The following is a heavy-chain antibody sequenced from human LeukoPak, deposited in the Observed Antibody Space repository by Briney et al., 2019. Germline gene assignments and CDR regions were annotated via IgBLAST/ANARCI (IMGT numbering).Heavy chain of an antibody. CDR3: ARDESGDNDAFDI. Sequence: GGSLRLSCAASGFTFSSYAMSWVRQAPGKGLEWVSAISGSSNYIYYADSVKGRFTISRGNAKNSLYLQMNSLRVEDTAVYYCARDESGDNDAFDIWGQGTMVTVSS. CDR1: GFTFSSYA. V-gene: IGHV3-21*01. J-gene: IGHJ3*02. CDR2: ISGSSNYI. D-gene: IGHD2-21*01.